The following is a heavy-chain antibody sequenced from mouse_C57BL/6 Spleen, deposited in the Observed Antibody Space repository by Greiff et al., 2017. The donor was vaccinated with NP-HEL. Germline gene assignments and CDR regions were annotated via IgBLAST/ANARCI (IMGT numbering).Heavy chain of an antibody. D-gene: IGHD1-1*01. CDR1: GYTFTSYW. Sequence: QVQLQQPGAELVRPGSSVKLSCKASGYTFTSYWMDWVKQRPGQGLEWIGNIYPSDSETHYNPKFKDKATLTVDKSSSTAYMQLSSLTSEDSAVYYCAREGDYDGSSYWYFEVWGTGTTVTVSS. CDR3: AREGDYDGSSYWYFEV. V-gene: IGHV1-61*01. J-gene: IGHJ1*03. CDR2: IYPSDSET.